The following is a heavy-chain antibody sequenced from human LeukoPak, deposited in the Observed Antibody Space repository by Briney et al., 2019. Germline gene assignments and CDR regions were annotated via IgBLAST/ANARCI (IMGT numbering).Heavy chain of an antibody. CDR3: AKDGDDYHDY. V-gene: IGHV3-9*01. Sequence: GGSLRLSCAASGFTFDDYAMHWVRQAPGKGLEWVSGISWNSGSIGYADSVKGRFTISRDNAKNSLYLQMNSLRAEDTALYYCAKDGDDYHDYWGQGTLVTVSS. CDR2: ISWNSGSI. CDR1: GFTFDDYA. D-gene: IGHD3-10*01. J-gene: IGHJ4*02.